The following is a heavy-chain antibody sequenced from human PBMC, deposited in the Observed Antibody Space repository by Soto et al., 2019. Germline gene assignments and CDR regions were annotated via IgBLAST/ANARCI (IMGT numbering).Heavy chain of an antibody. V-gene: IGHV3-48*03. Sequence: PGGSLRLSCAASGFTFSSYEMNWVRQAPGKGLEWVSYISSSGSTIYYADSVKGRFTISRDNAKNSLYLQMNSLRAEDTAVYYCAIAGDRANHPPGDYYYGMDVWGQGTTVTVSS. CDR1: GFTFSSYE. J-gene: IGHJ6*02. D-gene: IGHD3-10*01. CDR3: AIAGDRANHPPGDYYYGMDV. CDR2: ISSSGSTI.